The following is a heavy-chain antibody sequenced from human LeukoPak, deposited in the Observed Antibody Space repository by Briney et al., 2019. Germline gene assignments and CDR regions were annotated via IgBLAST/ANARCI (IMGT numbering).Heavy chain of an antibody. CDR3: ASGNDFWSGYYTS. CDR1: GYTFTGYY. J-gene: IGHJ4*02. V-gene: IGHV1-2*06. CDR2: INPNSGGT. Sequence: ASVTVSCKASGYTFTGYYMHWVRQAPGQGLEWMGRINPNSGGTNYAQKFQGRVTMTRDTSISTAYMELSRLRSDDTAVYYCASGNDFWSGYYTSWGQGTLVTVSS. D-gene: IGHD3-3*01.